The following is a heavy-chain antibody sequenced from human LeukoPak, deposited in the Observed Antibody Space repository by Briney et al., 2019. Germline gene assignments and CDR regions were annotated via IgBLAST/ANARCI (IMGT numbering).Heavy chain of an antibody. Sequence: PGGSLRLSCEASGFTFSDYYMSWIRQAPGKGLEWLSYISTRGSTIYYADSVKGRFTISRDNAKNSLYLQMNSLRAEDTAVYYCAKFIAAPFYFDYWGQGTLVAVSS. CDR1: GFTFSDYY. V-gene: IGHV3-11*04. D-gene: IGHD6-13*01. CDR3: AKFIAAPFYFDY. CDR2: ISTRGSTI. J-gene: IGHJ4*02.